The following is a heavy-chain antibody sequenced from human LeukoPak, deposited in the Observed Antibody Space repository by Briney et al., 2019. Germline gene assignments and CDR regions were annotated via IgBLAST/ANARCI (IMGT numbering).Heavy chain of an antibody. CDR1: GGSISSSSYY. CDR3: AREYYDFWSGYYRAYYYYMDV. CDR2: IYYSGST. V-gene: IGHV4-61*01. D-gene: IGHD3-3*01. Sequence: SETLSLTCTVSGGSISSSSYYWSWIRQPPGKGLEWIGYIYYSGSTNYNPSLKSRVTISVDTSKNQFSLKLSSVTAADTAVYYCAREYYDFWSGYYRAYYYYMDVWGKGTTVTVSS. J-gene: IGHJ6*03.